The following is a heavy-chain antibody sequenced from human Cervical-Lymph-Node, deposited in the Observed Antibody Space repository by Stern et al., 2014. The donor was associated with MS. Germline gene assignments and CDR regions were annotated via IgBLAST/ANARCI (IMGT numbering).Heavy chain of an antibody. D-gene: IGHD1-26*01. CDR2: INPNGGGT. CDR1: GYSFTDYY. Sequence: MQLVESGAEVKKPGASVQVSCKASGYSFTDYYMHWVRQAPGQGLEWMGRINPNGGGTRSAQSFQGRVTMTRDTSISTAYMELSSLKSDDTAVYFCVRGFYSGSHVDLSNAFDIWGQGTMVAVSS. V-gene: IGHV1-2*06. CDR3: VRGFYSGSHVDLSNAFDI. J-gene: IGHJ3*02.